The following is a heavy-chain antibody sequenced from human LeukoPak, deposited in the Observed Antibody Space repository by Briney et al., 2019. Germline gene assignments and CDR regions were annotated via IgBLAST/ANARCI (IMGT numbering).Heavy chain of an antibody. CDR3: ARQRFSSGSYTFDI. CDR1: GGSISSYD. CDR2: IYSSGST. V-gene: IGHV4-59*08. J-gene: IGHJ3*02. D-gene: IGHD6-19*01. Sequence: SETLSLTCTVSGGSISSYDWSWIRQPPGKGLEWIGYIYSSGSTNYNPSLKSRVTISVDTSKNQFSLKLSSVTAADTAVYYCARQRFSSGSYTFDIWGQGTVITVSS.